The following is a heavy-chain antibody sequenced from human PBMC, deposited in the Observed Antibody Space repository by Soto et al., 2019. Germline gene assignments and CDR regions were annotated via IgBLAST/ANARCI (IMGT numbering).Heavy chain of an antibody. CDR3: AAISWADGY. CDR1: GGSISSSSYY. CDR2: IYYSWST. Sequence: HLQLQESGPGLVEPSETLSRTCSVSGGSISSSSYYWGWIRQSPGKGLEWIGSIYYSWSTYYNPSLKKRVTISVHTSTHQLSLKLSSVTAADTAVYYCAAISWADGYWGQGTLVSVPS. J-gene: IGHJ4*02. V-gene: IGHV4-39*01. D-gene: IGHD6-13*01.